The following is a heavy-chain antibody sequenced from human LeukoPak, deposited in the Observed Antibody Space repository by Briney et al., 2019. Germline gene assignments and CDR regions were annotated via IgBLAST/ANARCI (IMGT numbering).Heavy chain of an antibody. CDR1: GYTLTELS. CDR3: ARDGGVGTTEWGWFDP. Sequence: ASVKVSCKVSGYTLTELSVHWVRQAPGKGLEWMGGFDPEDGETIYAQKFQGRVTMAEDTSTDTAYMELSSLRSEDTAVFYCARDGGVGTTEWGWFDPWGQGTLVTVSS. CDR2: FDPEDGET. V-gene: IGHV1-24*01. D-gene: IGHD1-26*01. J-gene: IGHJ5*02.